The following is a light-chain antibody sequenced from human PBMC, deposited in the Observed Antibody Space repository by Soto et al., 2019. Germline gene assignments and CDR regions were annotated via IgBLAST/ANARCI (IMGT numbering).Light chain of an antibody. CDR2: ATS. V-gene: IGKV1-39*01. Sequence: DIQMTQSPSSLSASVGDRVTITCRASQSISSYVSWYQQKPGKAPKLLIYATSSLQSGVTSRFGGSGSGTVLPLTSSRLPPYDFATYYRQENYSTPITFGQGTRLESK. CDR3: QENYSTPIT. J-gene: IGKJ5*01. CDR1: QSISSY.